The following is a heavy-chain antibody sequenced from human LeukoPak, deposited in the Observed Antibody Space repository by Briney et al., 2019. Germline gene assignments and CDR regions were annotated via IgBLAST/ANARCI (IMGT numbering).Heavy chain of an antibody. J-gene: IGHJ3*02. V-gene: IGHV3-33*06. CDR2: IWYDGSNK. CDR3: AKEGNDYSNPGAFDI. Sequence: GGSLRLSCAASGFTFSSYGMHWVRQAPGKGLEWVAVIWYDGSNKYYADSVKGRFTISRDNSKNTLYLQMNSLRAEDTAVYYCAKEGNDYSNPGAFDIWGQGTMVTVSS. D-gene: IGHD4-11*01. CDR1: GFTFSSYG.